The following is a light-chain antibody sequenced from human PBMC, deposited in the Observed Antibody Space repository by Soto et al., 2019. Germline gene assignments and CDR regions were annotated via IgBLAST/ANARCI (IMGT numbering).Light chain of an antibody. Sequence: QSALTQPRSVSGSPGQSVTISCTGTSSDVGGYNYVSWYQQHPGKAPKLMIYDVSKRPSGVPDRFSGSKSGNTASLTISGLQAEDEADYYCFSYAGSYTPHVVFGGGTKVTVL. CDR1: SSDVGGYNY. J-gene: IGLJ2*01. V-gene: IGLV2-11*01. CDR2: DVS. CDR3: FSYAGSYTPHVV.